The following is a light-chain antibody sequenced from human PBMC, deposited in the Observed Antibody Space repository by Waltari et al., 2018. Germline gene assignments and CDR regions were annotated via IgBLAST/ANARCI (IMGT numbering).Light chain of an antibody. CDR3: QQYSKWPPLT. J-gene: IGKJ4*01. Sequence: EIVMTQSPVTLSVSPGERATLSCRASESVSGSLAWYQQRPGQAPRLLIYGASTGATGTPARFSGSGSGTEFTLTISSLQSEDFAVYYCQQYSKWPPLTFGGGTKVEIK. CDR1: ESVSGS. CDR2: GAS. V-gene: IGKV3-15*01.